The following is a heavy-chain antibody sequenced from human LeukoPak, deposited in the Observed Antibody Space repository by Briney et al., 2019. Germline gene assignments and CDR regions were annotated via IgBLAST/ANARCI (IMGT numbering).Heavy chain of an antibody. J-gene: IGHJ4*02. CDR3: AKDWSASSGWFLDY. Sequence: PGGSVRLSCAASGFTFTNYAMHWVRQAPGKGLEWVAFIPYDGSDKYYADSVKGRFTISRDNSKNTLSLQMNSLRADDTAVCYCAKDWSASSGWFLDYWGQGTLVTVSS. D-gene: IGHD6-19*01. V-gene: IGHV3-30*02. CDR1: GFTFTNYA. CDR2: IPYDGSDK.